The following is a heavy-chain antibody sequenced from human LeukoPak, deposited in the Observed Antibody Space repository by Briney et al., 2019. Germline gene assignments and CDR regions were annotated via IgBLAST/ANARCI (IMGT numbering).Heavy chain of an antibody. J-gene: IGHJ4*02. Sequence: GRSLRLSCAASGFTFSSYGMHWVRQAPGKGLEWVAVISYDGSNKYHADSVKGRFTISRDNSKNTLYLQMNSLRAEDTAVYYCAKDQEARYFDWTFDYWGQGTLVTVSS. V-gene: IGHV3-30*18. CDR3: AKDQEARYFDWTFDY. D-gene: IGHD3-9*01. CDR1: GFTFSSYG. CDR2: ISYDGSNK.